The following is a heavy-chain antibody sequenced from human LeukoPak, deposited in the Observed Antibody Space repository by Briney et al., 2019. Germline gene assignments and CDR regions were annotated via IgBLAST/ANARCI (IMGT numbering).Heavy chain of an antibody. V-gene: IGHV5-51*01. CDR1: GYSFTSDW. CDR3: ASHRDPGIRSPPEDGIDV. CDR2: IYTGESVT. D-gene: IGHD6-13*01. J-gene: IGHJ6*02. Sequence: GESLKISCKGSGYSFTSDWSGCVRQLPGKGRGWLGIIYTGESVTRCSPSFQGQVPISADNAITTAYLQWTSLKASDTAMDYCASHRDPGIRSPPEDGIDVWGQGTPVTVSS.